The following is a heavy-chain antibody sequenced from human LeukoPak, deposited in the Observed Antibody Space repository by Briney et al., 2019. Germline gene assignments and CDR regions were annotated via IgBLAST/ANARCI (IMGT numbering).Heavy chain of an antibody. CDR2: MYSGGTT. J-gene: IGHJ4*02. CDR1: GFTVSSSY. V-gene: IGHV3-66*01. CDR3: ARDRRDGYCLGH. D-gene: IGHD5-24*01. Sequence: GGSLRLSCTGSGFTVSSSYMSWVRQTPGKGLEWVSVMYSGGTTYYADSVKGRFTISRDSSKNTVNLQMNSLRAEDTAVYYCARDRRDGYCLGHWGQGTLVTVSS.